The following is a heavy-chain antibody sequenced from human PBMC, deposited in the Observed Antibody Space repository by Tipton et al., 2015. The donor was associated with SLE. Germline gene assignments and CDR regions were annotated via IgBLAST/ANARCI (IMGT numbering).Heavy chain of an antibody. J-gene: IGHJ4*02. Sequence: SLRLSCAASGFTFSSYSMNWVRQAPGKGLEWVSSISSSSSYIYYADSVKGRFTISRDNAKNSLYLQMNSLRAEDTAVYYCARDPGGSYYGRGYFDYWGQGTLVTVSS. CDR1: GFTFSSYS. D-gene: IGHD1-26*01. CDR2: ISSSSSYI. V-gene: IGHV3-21*03. CDR3: ARDPGGSYYGRGYFDY.